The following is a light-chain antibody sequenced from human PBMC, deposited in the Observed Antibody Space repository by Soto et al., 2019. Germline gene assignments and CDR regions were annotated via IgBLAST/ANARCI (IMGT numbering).Light chain of an antibody. CDR3: QQYDNWPIT. J-gene: IGKJ5*01. CDR1: QSVSIL. Sequence: IVMPQYPDTLSVSPGERATLSCRASQSVSILLAWYQQKPGQAPRLLIYGASTRATGLPARFSGSGSGTEFTLIISCLQSEDSALYYCQQYDNWPITFAQGTRLENK. V-gene: IGKV3-15*01. CDR2: GAS.